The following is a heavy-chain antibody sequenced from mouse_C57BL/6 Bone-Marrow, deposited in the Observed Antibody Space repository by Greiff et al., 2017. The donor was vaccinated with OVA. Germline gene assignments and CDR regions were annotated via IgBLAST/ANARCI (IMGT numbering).Heavy chain of an antibody. J-gene: IGHJ2*01. CDR3: TRDRTGYYFDY. CDR1: GFTFSSYA. CDR2: ISSGGDYT. Sequence: EVKLVESGEGLVKPGGSLKLSCAASGFTFSSYAMSWVRQTPEKRLEWVAYISSGGDYTYYADTVKGRFTISRDNARNTLYLQMSSLKSEDTAMYYCTRDRTGYYFDYWGQGTTLTVSS. V-gene: IGHV5-9-1*02. D-gene: IGHD2-2*01.